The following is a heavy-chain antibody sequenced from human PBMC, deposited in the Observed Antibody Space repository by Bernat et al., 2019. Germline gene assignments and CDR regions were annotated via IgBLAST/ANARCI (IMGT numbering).Heavy chain of an antibody. D-gene: IGHD3-10*01. Sequence: QVQLVQSGAEVKRPGASVKVSCKTSGYTFNTFGITWVRQAPGQGLEWVGWISGYNGATNYEQRLQGRVTMTTDTSTSTAYMGLRSLRSDDTAVYYCARSGDGNWFDPWGQGTLVTVSS. CDR1: GYTFNTFG. V-gene: IGHV1-18*01. J-gene: IGHJ5*02. CDR2: ISGYNGAT. CDR3: ARSGDGNWFDP.